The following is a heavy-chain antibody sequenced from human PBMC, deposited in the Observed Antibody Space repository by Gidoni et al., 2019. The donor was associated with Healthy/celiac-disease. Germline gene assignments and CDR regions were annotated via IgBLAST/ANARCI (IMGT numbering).Heavy chain of an antibody. D-gene: IGHD3-10*01. Sequence: EVQLLESGGGLVQPGGSLRLSCAASGFTFSSYAISWVRQAPGKGLEWVSAISGSGGSTYYADSVKGRFTISRDNSKNTLYLQMNSLRAEDTAVYYCAKTPLNFGELLLPFDYWGQGTLVTVSS. CDR3: AKTPLNFGELLLPFDY. V-gene: IGHV3-23*01. CDR2: ISGSGGST. J-gene: IGHJ4*02. CDR1: GFTFSSYA.